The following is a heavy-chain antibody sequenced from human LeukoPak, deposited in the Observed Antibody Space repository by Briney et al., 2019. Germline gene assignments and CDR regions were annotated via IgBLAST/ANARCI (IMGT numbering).Heavy chain of an antibody. D-gene: IGHD6-13*01. V-gene: IGHV3-74*01. J-gene: IGHJ4*02. Sequence: GGSLRLSCAASGFTFSSYWMHWVRQAPGEGLMWVSLINSDGSSTDYADSVKGRFTISRDNAKNTLYLQMNSLRAEDTAVYYCAREHYSSSCPDYWGQGTLVTVSS. CDR3: AREHYSSSCPDY. CDR1: GFTFSSYW. CDR2: INSDGSST.